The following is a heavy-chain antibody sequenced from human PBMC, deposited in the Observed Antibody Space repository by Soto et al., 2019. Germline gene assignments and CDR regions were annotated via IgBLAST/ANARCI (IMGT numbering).Heavy chain of an antibody. Sequence: AHLVESGGGLVQPGRCLRLSCVASGFTFDDYAIHWVRQAPGKGLEWVSGISWNGAATGYADSVKGRFTISRDNAKNSLYLQMSSLRTEDTAIYYCANLPLYGSGFDCWGQGTLVTVSS. CDR3: ANLPLYGSGFDC. D-gene: IGHD3-10*01. CDR2: ISWNGAAT. CDR1: GFTFDDYA. V-gene: IGHV3-9*01. J-gene: IGHJ4*02.